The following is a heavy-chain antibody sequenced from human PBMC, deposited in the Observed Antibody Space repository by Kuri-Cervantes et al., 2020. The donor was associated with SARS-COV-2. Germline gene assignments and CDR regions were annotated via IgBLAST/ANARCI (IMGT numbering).Heavy chain of an antibody. J-gene: IGHJ5*02. CDR1: GFTFSSYA. CDR3: AKDRWDYFDSSGQDGNWFDP. CDR2: ISGSGGST. V-gene: IGHV3-23*01. D-gene: IGHD3-22*01. Sequence: GESLKISCAASGFTFSSYAMSWVRQAPGKGLEWVSAISGSGGSTYYADSVKGRFTVSRDNFKNTLYVQMNSLRAEDTAVYYCAKDRWDYFDSSGQDGNWFDPWGQGTLVTVSS.